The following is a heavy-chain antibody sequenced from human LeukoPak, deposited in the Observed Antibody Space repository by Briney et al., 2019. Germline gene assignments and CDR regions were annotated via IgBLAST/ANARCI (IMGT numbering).Heavy chain of an antibody. J-gene: IGHJ6*02. CDR2: ISYDGSNK. CDR3: AREPTWQWLSYYYGMDV. V-gene: IGHV3-30-3*01. D-gene: IGHD6-19*01. CDR1: GFTFSSYA. Sequence: PGGSLRLSCAASGFTFSSYAMHWVRQAPGKGLERVAVISYDGSNKYYADSVKGRFTISRDNSKNTLYLQMNSLRAEDTAVYYCAREPTWQWLSYYYGMDVWGQRTTVTVSS.